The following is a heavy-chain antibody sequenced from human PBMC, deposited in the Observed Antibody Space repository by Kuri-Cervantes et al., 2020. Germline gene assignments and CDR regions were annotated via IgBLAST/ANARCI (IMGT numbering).Heavy chain of an antibody. Sequence: FGPTLVKPPHPLTLNCTFSGFSRSTSGVGVDWTRQPPGKALEWLALIYWNDDKRYSPSLKSRLTITKDNSKIQVVLTMTNMDPVDTSTYHCAASILSYDSGGYSITLDDWGQGTLVTVSS. CDR3: AASILSYDSGGYSITLDD. V-gene: IGHV2-5*01. J-gene: IGHJ4*02. CDR2: IYWNDDK. CDR1: GFSRSTSGVG. D-gene: IGHD3-22*01.